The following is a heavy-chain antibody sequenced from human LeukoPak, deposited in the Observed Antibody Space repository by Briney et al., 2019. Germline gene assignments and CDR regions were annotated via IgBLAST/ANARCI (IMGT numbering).Heavy chain of an antibody. CDR2: ISYDGSNK. J-gene: IGHJ4*02. Sequence: GGSLRLSCAASGFTFSSYAMHWVRQAPGKGLEWVAVISYDGSNKYYADSVKRRFTISRDNSKNTLYLQMNSLRAEDTAVYYCARSEWLSNTLSDYWGQGTLVTVSS. V-gene: IGHV3-30*04. CDR3: ARSEWLSNTLSDY. CDR1: GFTFSSYA. D-gene: IGHD3-3*01.